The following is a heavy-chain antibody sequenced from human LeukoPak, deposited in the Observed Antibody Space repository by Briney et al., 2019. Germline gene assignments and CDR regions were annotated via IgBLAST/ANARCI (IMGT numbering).Heavy chain of an antibody. D-gene: IGHD3-10*01. CDR3: ARVHITMVRGVSTLYYYGMDV. J-gene: IGHJ6*02. CDR1: GGSISSSSYY. CDR2: IYYSGST. Sequence: SETLSLTCTVSGGSISSSSYYWGWIRQPPGKGLEWIGSIYYSGSTCYNPSLKSRVTISVDTSKNQFSLKLSSVTAADTAVYYCARVHITMVRGVSTLYYYGMDVWGQGTTVTVSS. V-gene: IGHV4-39*07.